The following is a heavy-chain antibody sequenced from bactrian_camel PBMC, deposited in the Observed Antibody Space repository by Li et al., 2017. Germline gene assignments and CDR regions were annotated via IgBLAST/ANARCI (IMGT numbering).Heavy chain of an antibody. D-gene: IGHD4*01. J-gene: IGHJ4*01. CDR1: GNTYSRSS. V-gene: IGHV3-3*01. CDR3: AAGCRFDGERRLSQEAYYY. Sequence: HVQLVESGGGSVQAGGSLRLSCAASGNTYSRSSMGWFRQAPGKEPEGVATIYTGDGSAYYGDSVKGRFTISQDYAKKTVYLQMNSLKPEDTGMYYCAAGCRFDGERRLSQEAYYYWGQGTQVTVS. CDR2: IYTGDGSA.